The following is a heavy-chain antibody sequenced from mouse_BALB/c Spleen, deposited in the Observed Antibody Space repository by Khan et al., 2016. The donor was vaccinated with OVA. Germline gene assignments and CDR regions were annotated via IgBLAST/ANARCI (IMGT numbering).Heavy chain of an antibody. D-gene: IGHD2-10*01. V-gene: IGHV2-6-1*01. CDR2: IWSDGST. CDR3: ARQPYYHYNVMDY. J-gene: IGHJ4*01. CDR1: GFSLTNYG. Sequence: QVQRKESDPGLVAPSQSLSITCTISGFSLTNYGIHWVRQPPGKGLEWLVVIWSDGSTTYISALKSRLTITKDNSKSQVFLKMNSLQTDDTAIYFCARQPYYHYNVMDYWGQGTSVTVSS.